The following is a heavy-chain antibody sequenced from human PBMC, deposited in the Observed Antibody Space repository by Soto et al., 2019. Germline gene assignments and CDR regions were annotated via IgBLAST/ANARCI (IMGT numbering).Heavy chain of an antibody. Sequence: EVQLLESGGGLVQPGGSLRLSCAASGFTFSSYAMSWVRQAPGKGLEWVSVISGSGDSTYYADSVRGRFTISRDNSKNQLYLQMNRLKAEETAVYYCAKDRDGAAAGPTKFYGMDVWGQGTTVTVSS. CDR1: GFTFSSYA. CDR2: ISGSGDST. CDR3: AKDRDGAAAGPTKFYGMDV. D-gene: IGHD6-13*01. V-gene: IGHV3-23*01. J-gene: IGHJ6*02.